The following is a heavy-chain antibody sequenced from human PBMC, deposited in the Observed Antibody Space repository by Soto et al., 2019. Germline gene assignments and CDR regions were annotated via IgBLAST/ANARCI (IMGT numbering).Heavy chain of an antibody. J-gene: IGHJ6*03. D-gene: IGHD3-10*01. CDR1: GYSFTSYW. V-gene: IGHV5-51*01. CDR2: IYPGDSDT. Sequence: GESLKISCKGSGYSFTSYWIGWVRQMPGKGLEWMGIIYPGDSDTRYSPSFQGQVTISADKSISTAYLQWSSLKASDTAMYYCARQIMDTTVRGSYYYMDVWGKGTTVTVSS. CDR3: ARQIMDTTVRGSYYYMDV.